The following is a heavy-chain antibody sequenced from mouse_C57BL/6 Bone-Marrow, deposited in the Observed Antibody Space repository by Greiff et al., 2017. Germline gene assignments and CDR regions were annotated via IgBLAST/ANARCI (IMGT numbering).Heavy chain of an antibody. V-gene: IGHV1-55*01. CDR1: GYTFTSYW. CDR3: ASSKLYYFDY. CDR2: INPNNGGT. J-gene: IGHJ2*01. Sequence: QVQLQQSGAELVKPGASVKMSCKASGYTFTSYWITWVKQRPGQGLEWIGDINPNNGGTSYNQKFKGKATLTVDKSSSTAYMELRSLTSEDSAVYYCASSKLYYFDYWGQGTTLTVSS. D-gene: IGHD1-3*01.